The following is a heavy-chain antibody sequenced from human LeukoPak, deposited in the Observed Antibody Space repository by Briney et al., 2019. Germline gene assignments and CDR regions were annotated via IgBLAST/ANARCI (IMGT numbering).Heavy chain of an antibody. D-gene: IGHD4-23*01. CDR3: ARLYGGKGWSDP. CDR2: IYYSGST. CDR1: GGSISSSSYY. J-gene: IGHJ5*02. Sequence: KTSETLSLTCTVSGGSISSSSYYWGWIRQPPGKGLEWIGSIYYSGSTYYNSSLKSGVTISVDTSKNQFSLKLSSVTAADTAVYYCARLYGGKGWSDPWGQGTLVTVSS. V-gene: IGHV4-39*01.